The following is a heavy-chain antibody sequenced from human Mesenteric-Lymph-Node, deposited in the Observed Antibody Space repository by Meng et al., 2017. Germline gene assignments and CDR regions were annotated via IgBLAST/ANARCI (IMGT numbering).Heavy chain of an antibody. CDR2: VRDKANNYAT. V-gene: IGHV3-73*01. J-gene: IGHJ4*02. Sequence: EVQLVDFGGGLVQPGGSLKLSCAASGFTFSGSAMHWVRQASGKGLEWVGRVRDKANNYATSYAESVKGRFTISRDDSRNTAYLQMDSLKTEDTAVYYCGSGNYFDYWGQGTLVTVSS. CDR1: GFTFSGSA. D-gene: IGHD1-26*01. CDR3: GSGNYFDY.